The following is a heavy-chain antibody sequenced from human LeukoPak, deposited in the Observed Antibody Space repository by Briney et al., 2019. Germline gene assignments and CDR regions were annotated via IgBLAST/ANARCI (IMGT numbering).Heavy chain of an antibody. V-gene: IGHV1-69*05. D-gene: IGHD6-19*01. Sequence: GASVKVSCKASGYTFTSYGISWVRQAPGQGLEWMGRIIPVFGTANYAQKFQGRVTITTDESTSTAYMELSSLRSEDTAVYYCAREGSGWYEDYWGQGTLVTVSS. J-gene: IGHJ4*02. CDR2: IIPVFGTA. CDR3: AREGSGWYEDY. CDR1: GYTFTSYG.